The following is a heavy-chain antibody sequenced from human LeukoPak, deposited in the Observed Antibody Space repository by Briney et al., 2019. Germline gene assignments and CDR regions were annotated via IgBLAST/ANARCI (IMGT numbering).Heavy chain of an antibody. CDR3: ARDGMSPYCSSTSCGKRYFDY. V-gene: IGHV3-21*01. CDR2: ISSSSSYI. D-gene: IGHD2-2*01. Sequence: SGGSLRLSCAASGFTVSSNYMSWVRQAPGKGLEWVSSISSSSSYIYYADSVKGRFTISRDNAKNSLYLQMNSLRAEDTAVYYCARDGMSPYCSSTSCGKRYFDYWGQGTLVTVSS. J-gene: IGHJ4*02. CDR1: GFTVSSNY.